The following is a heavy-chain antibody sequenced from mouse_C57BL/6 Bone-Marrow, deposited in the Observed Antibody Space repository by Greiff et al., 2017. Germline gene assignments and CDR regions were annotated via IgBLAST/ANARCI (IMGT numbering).Heavy chain of an antibody. Sequence: VQLKESGGGLVKPGGSLKLSCAASGFTFSDYGMHWVRQAPEKGLAWVAYISSGSSTIYYADTVKGRFTISRDNAKNTLFLQMTSLRSEDTAMYYCARFTTVVATPYYYAMDYWGQGTSVTVSS. CDR1: GFTFSDYG. CDR3: ARFTTVVATPYYYAMDY. CDR2: ISSGSSTI. J-gene: IGHJ4*01. V-gene: IGHV5-17*01. D-gene: IGHD1-1*01.